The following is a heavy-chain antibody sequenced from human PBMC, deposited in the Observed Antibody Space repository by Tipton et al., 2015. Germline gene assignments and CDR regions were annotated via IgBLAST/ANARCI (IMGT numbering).Heavy chain of an antibody. V-gene: IGHV1-69*01. CDR2: IIPILGAA. CDR3: ASGSYDYGDYNRNYAFDI. CDR1: GGTFNRYA. J-gene: IGHJ3*02. Sequence: QSGAEVKKPGSSVKVSCKASGGTFNRYAISWVRQAPGQGLDWMGGIIPILGAAHYAQNIQGRVTITADESTSTAFMELSSLRSEDTAVYYCASGSYDYGDYNRNYAFDIWGQGTMVTVSS. D-gene: IGHD4-17*01.